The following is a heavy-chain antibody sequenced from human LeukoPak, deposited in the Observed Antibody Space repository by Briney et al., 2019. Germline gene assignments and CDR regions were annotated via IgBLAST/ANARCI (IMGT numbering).Heavy chain of an antibody. V-gene: IGHV4-4*02. D-gene: IGHD6-13*01. CDR1: GGPISSSNW. CDR2: IYHSGST. Sequence: SGTLSLTCAVSGGPISSSNWWSWVRQPPGKGLEWIGEIYHSGSTNYNPSLKSRVTISVDKSKNQFSLKLSSVTAADTAVYYCARGKRSSWYPYSDYWGQGTLVTVSS. CDR3: ARGKRSSWYPYSDY. J-gene: IGHJ4*02.